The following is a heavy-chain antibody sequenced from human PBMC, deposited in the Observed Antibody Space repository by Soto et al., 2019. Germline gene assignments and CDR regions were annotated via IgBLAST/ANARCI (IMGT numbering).Heavy chain of an antibody. J-gene: IGHJ3*02. V-gene: IGHV4-34*01. Sequence: QVQLQQWGAGLVKPSATLSLTCAVYGGSFSGNYWSWIRQPPGKGLEWIGEINHSGSTNFNPSLRSRVTISVDTSKNQFSLRLSSVTAADTAVYYCARNPPRAGAITSQWHRHYNTRYQLTPGGAFDIWGPGTMVTVSS. D-gene: IGHD3-10*01. CDR3: ARNPPRAGAITSQWHRHYNTRYQLTPGGAFDI. CDR2: INHSGST. CDR1: GGSFSGNY.